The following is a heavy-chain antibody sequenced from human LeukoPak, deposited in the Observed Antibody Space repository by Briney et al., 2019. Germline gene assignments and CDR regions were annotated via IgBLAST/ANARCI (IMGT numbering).Heavy chain of an antibody. D-gene: IGHD5-12*01. CDR3: ARGGGYSGYQGHYYCGMDV. CDR1: GYTLTELS. Sequence: ASVKVSCKVSGYTLTELSMHWVRQAPGKGLEWMGGFDPEDGETIYAQKFQGRVTMTEDTSTDTAYMELSSLRSEDTAVYYCARGGGYSGYQGHYYCGMDVWGKGTTVTVSS. J-gene: IGHJ6*04. CDR2: FDPEDGET. V-gene: IGHV1-24*01.